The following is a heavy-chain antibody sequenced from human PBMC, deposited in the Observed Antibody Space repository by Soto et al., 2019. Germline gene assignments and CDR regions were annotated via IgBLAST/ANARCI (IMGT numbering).Heavy chain of an antibody. CDR3: ARVARCSGGSCYPREDY. Sequence: GGSLRLSCAASGFTFSSYAMHWVRQAPGKGLEYVSAISSNGGSTYYANSVKGRFTISRDNSKNTLYLQMGSLRAEDMAVYYCARVARCSGGSCYPREDYWGQGTLVTVSS. CDR2: ISSNGGST. J-gene: IGHJ4*02. CDR1: GFTFSSYA. V-gene: IGHV3-64*01. D-gene: IGHD2-15*01.